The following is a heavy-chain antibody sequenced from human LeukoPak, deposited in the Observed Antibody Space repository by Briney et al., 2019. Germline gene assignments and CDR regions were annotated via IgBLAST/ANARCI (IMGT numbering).Heavy chain of an antibody. D-gene: IGHD5-24*01. CDR1: GGSISSYY. J-gene: IGHJ4*02. V-gene: IGHV4-4*08. CDR2: VFTSGIISGNT. Sequence: PSETLSLTCTVSGGSISSYYWSWIRQPPGKGLEWIGRVFTSGIISGNTNYNPSLKSRVTISVDTSKNQFSLKLNSVTAADTAVYYCARHRSKWLQSSFDYWGQGTLVTVSS. CDR3: ARHRSKWLQSSFDY.